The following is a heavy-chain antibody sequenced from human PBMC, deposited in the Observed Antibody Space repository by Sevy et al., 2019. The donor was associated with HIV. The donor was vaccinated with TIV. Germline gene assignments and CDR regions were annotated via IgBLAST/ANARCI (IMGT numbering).Heavy chain of an antibody. CDR1: GGSINSDH. CDR2: VYYTGGT. J-gene: IGHJ3*02. Sequence: SETLSLTCTVSGGSINSDHWNWIRQPPGKGLEWIRYVYYTGGTNYNPSLKNRVTISVDRTKNQFSRKLTSVTAADTAVYYCARRNDFDIWGQGTMVTVSS. CDR3: ARRNDFDI. V-gene: IGHV4-59*08.